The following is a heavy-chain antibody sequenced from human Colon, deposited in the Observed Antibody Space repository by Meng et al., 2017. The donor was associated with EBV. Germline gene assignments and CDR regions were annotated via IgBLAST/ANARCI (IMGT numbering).Heavy chain of an antibody. CDR2: NCGSSSST. V-gene: IGHV3-23*01. D-gene: IGHD3-9*01. CDR3: SKADDDILNAYSEYFFDS. CDR1: AFPFTRYA. J-gene: IGHJ4*02. Sequence: VVGAGWSLPRCCAASAFPFTRYAMSWVRRASGQGLEWISTNCGSSSSTYCGDSVKGRFTNSRDNSTNTLYLQMNSLRVDDTALYYCSKADDDILNAYSEYFFDSWGQGTLVTVSS.